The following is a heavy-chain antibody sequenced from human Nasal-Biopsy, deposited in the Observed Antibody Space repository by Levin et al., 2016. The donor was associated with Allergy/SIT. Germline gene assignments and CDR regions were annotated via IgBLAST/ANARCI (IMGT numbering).Heavy chain of an antibody. Sequence: GESLKISCAASGFTFSSYGMHWIRQAPGKGLEWVAVTSYDERNKFYADSVRGRFTISRDNFKNTLYLQMNSLRSEDTAVYFCAVKLDRVTTIDYWGQGTLVTVSS. D-gene: IGHD5-12*01. V-gene: IGHV3-30*03. CDR2: TSYDERNK. J-gene: IGHJ4*02. CDR1: GFTFSSYG. CDR3: AVKLDRVTTIDY.